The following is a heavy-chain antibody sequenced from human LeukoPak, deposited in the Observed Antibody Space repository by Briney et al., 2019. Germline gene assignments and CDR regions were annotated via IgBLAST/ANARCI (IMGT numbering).Heavy chain of an antibody. CDR1: GFTFSSYS. J-gene: IGHJ4*02. Sequence: GGSLRLSCAASGFTFSSYSVSWVRQAPGKGLEWVSAISSSGGNTYYPDSVKGRFTISRDNSKNTMYLQMNSLRAEDTAVYYCVKDRPTWPIDYWGQGTLVTVSS. D-gene: IGHD5-12*01. V-gene: IGHV3-23*01. CDR2: ISSSGGNT. CDR3: VKDRPTWPIDY.